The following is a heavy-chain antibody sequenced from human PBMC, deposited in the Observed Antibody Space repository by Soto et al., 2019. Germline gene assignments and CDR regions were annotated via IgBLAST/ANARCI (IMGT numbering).Heavy chain of an antibody. D-gene: IGHD2-2*02. CDR3: AKDRIVVVPAAIRGYFDY. CDR1: GFTFSSYA. V-gene: IGHV3-23*01. Sequence: LRLSCAASGFTFSSYAMSWVRQAPGKGLEWVSAISGSGGSTYYADSVKGRFTISRDNSKNTLYLQMNSLRAEDTAVYYCAKDRIVVVPAAIRGYFDYWGQGTLVTVSS. CDR2: ISGSGGST. J-gene: IGHJ4*02.